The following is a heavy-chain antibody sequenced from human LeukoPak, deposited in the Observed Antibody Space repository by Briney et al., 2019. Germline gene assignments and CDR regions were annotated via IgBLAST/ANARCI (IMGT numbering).Heavy chain of an antibody. CDR3: ARQRAICSSTSCYGYYYYMDV. CDR1: GGSFSGYY. CDR2: INHSGST. V-gene: IGHV4-34*01. D-gene: IGHD2-2*01. J-gene: IGHJ6*03. Sequence: PSETLSLTCAVYGGSFSGYYWSWIRQPPGKGLEWIGEINHSGSTNYNPSLKSRVTISVDTSKNQFSLKLSSVTAADTAVYYCARQRAICSSTSCYGYYYYMDVWGKGTTVTISS.